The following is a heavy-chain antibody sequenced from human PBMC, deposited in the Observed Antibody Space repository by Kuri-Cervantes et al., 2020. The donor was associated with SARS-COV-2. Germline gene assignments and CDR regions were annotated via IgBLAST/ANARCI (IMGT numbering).Heavy chain of an antibody. Sequence: SQTLSLTCAVYGGSFSGYYWSWIRQPPGKGLEWIGGINHSGSTNYNPSLKSRVTISVDTSKNQFSLKLSSVTAADTAVYYCARGDCSGGSCYGMDVWGQGTTVTVSS. J-gene: IGHJ6*02. CDR2: INHSGST. D-gene: IGHD2-15*01. CDR1: GGSFSGYY. CDR3: ARGDCSGGSCYGMDV. V-gene: IGHV4-34*01.